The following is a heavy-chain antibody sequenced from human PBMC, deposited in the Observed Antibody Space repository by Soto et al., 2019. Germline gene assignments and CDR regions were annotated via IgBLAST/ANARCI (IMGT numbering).Heavy chain of an antibody. Sequence: PSETLSLTCPVSCGSISNYYWSWIRQPPGKGLEWIGYIYYSGTTNYSPSLKSRVTISGDTSNNQFSLKLSSVTAADTAVYYCARGLTYYDILTGYYRGWLDPWGQGTLVTVSS. CDR1: CGSISNYY. D-gene: IGHD3-9*01. V-gene: IGHV4-59*12. CDR3: ARGLTYYDILTGYYRGWLDP. CDR2: IYYSGTT. J-gene: IGHJ5*02.